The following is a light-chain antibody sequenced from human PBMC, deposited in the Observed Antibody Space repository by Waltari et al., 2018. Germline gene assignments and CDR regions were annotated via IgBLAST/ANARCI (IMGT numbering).Light chain of an antibody. CDR2: GNS. V-gene: IGLV1-40*01. CDR3: QSYDSSLSGYVV. CDR1: SSNIGAGYD. J-gene: IGLJ2*01. Sequence: QSVLTQPPSVSGAPGQRVTISCTGSSSNIGAGYDVHWYQQLPGTAPKLLIYGNSNRPSVGPDRFSGSKSGTSASLAITGLQAEDEADYYCQSYDSSLSGYVVFGGGTKLTVL.